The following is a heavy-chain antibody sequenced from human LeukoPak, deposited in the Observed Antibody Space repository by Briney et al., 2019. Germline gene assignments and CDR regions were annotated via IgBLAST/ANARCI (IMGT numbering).Heavy chain of an antibody. CDR1: GFISSSYW. V-gene: IGHV3-7*05. J-gene: IGHJ6*02. CDR2: IKEDGSAK. Sequence: PGGSLRLSCAASGFISSSYWMNWVRQAPEKGLEWVANIKEDGSAKYYVDSVKGRFTISRDNAKNSLYLQMNSLRAEDTAVYYCVMDMDVWGQGTTVTVSS. CDR3: VMDMDV.